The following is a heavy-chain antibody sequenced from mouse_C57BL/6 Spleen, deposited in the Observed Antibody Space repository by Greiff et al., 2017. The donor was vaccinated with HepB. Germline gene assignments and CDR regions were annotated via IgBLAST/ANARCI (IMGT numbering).Heavy chain of an antibody. Sequence: VQLKQPGAELVRPGSSVKLSCKASGYTFTSYWMDWVKQRPGQGLEWIGNIYPSDSETHYNQKFKDKATLTVDKSSSTAYMQLSSLTSEDSAVYYCARTPLYYYGSSSFDYWGQGTTLTVSS. CDR3: ARTPLYYYGSSSFDY. J-gene: IGHJ2*01. D-gene: IGHD1-1*01. CDR2: IYPSDSET. V-gene: IGHV1-61*01. CDR1: GYTFTSYW.